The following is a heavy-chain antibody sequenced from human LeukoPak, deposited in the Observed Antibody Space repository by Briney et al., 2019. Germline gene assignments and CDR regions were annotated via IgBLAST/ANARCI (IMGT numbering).Heavy chain of an antibody. CDR2: ISYDGSSK. V-gene: IGHV3-30-3*01. CDR1: GFTFSSYT. D-gene: IGHD2-15*01. Sequence: PGRSLRLSCAASGFTFSSYTMHWVRQAPGKGLEWVAVISYDGSSKYYADSVKGRFTISRDNSKNTLYLQMNSLRAEDTAVYYCARVQGAYRSGGSCYAHDAFDIWGQGTMVTVSS. J-gene: IGHJ3*02. CDR3: ARVQGAYRSGGSCYAHDAFDI.